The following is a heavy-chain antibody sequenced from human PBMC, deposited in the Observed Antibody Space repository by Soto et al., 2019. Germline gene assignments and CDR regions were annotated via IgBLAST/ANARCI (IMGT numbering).Heavy chain of an antibody. Sequence: ASVRGPCKGSGYTSINNYMNWERQASKYGLEWMGIIDPSGGTTRYAPKFQGSVTLTRVSSTSTVYMELRCLRSEDTAVYSCASDRAYYDSSGYLDYWGQGTLVTVSS. V-gene: IGHV1-46*01. D-gene: IGHD3-22*01. CDR1: GYTSINNY. CDR3: ASDRAYYDSSGYLDY. CDR2: IDPSGGTT. J-gene: IGHJ4*02.